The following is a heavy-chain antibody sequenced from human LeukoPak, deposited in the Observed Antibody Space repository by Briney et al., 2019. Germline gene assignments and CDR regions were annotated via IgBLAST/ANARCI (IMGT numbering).Heavy chain of an antibody. V-gene: IGHV4-34*01. D-gene: IGHD4-17*01. CDR2: INHSGGT. Sequence: TSETLSLTCAVYGGSFSGYYWSWIRRPPGKGLEWIGEINHSGGTNYNPSLKSRVTISVDTSKNQFSLKLSSVTAADTAVYYCARALRDYGDYGGIDYWGQGTLVTVSS. J-gene: IGHJ4*02. CDR1: GGSFSGYY. CDR3: ARALRDYGDYGGIDY.